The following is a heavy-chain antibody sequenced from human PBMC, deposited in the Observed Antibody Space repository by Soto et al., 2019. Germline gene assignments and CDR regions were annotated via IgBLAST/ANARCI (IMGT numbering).Heavy chain of an antibody. V-gene: IGHV4-34*01. D-gene: IGHD4-17*01. CDR3: ARPTLTGGAFDN. J-gene: IGHJ3*02. Sequence: QVHLQQWGAGLLNPSETLSLTCAVYGGSLSGYYWNWFRQSPGKGLEWIGDIYHGGSTNYNPSLKSRVTISVDTSKNQFSLKLSSVTAADSAVYYCARPTLTGGAFDNWGPGTVVTVSS. CDR1: GGSLSGYY. CDR2: IYHGGST.